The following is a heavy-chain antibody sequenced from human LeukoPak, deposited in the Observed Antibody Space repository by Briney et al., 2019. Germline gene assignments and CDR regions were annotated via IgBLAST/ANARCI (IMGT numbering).Heavy chain of an antibody. CDR3: VKLWGWRTHIDS. J-gene: IGHJ4*02. Sequence: GGSLRLSCTASGLFVSDSYMTWVRQAPGKGLEWVSIIYAGGSTYYTDSVKGRFTISRDSSNNTVYLQMNSLKIEDTAVYYCVKLWGWRTHIDSWGQGTVVTVSS. CDR2: IYAGGST. CDR1: GLFVSDSY. V-gene: IGHV3-66*02. D-gene: IGHD3-3*01.